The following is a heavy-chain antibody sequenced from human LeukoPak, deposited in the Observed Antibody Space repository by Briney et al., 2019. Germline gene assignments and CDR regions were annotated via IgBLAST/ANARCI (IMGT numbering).Heavy chain of an antibody. Sequence: ASVKVSCKASGYAFTGYYMHWVRQAPGQGLEWVGWINPKNGGSNYAQKFQGRVTMTRDRSISTAYMELSRLTSDDTAVYYCARASFWESPINWFAPWGQGTLVTVSS. CDR3: ARASFWESPINWFAP. CDR1: GYAFTGYY. V-gene: IGHV1-2*02. CDR2: INPKNGGS. J-gene: IGHJ5*02. D-gene: IGHD3-16*01.